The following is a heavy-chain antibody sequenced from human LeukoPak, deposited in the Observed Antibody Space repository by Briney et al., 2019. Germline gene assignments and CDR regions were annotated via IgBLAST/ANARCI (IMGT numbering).Heavy chain of an antibody. CDR2: IYYSGST. V-gene: IGHV4-59*01. CDR1: GGSMSSYY. J-gene: IGHJ4*02. Sequence: PSETRSLTCTVSGGSMSSYYWSWIRQPPGKGLEWIGYIYYSGSTNYNPSLKSRVTISVDTSKNQFSLKLSSVTAADTAVYYCARALWRGYSYGWVDYWGQGTLVTVSS. D-gene: IGHD5-18*01. CDR3: ARALWRGYSYGWVDY.